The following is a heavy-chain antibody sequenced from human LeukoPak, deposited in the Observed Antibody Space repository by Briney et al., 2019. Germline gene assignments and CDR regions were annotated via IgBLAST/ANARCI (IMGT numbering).Heavy chain of an antibody. D-gene: IGHD3-10*01. CDR2: IYYSGST. CDR3: ARVWFGELLYQYYFDY. V-gene: IGHV4-30-4*01. J-gene: IGHJ4*02. Sequence: SETLSLTCTVSVGSISSGYYYWSWIRQPPGKGLEWIGYIYYSGSTYYNPSLKSRVTISVDTSKNQFSLKLSSVTAADTAVYYCARVWFGELLYQYYFDYWGQGTLVTVSS. CDR1: VGSISSGYYY.